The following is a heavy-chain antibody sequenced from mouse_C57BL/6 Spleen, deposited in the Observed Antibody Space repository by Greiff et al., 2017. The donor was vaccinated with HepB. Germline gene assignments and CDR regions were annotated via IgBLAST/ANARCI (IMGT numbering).Heavy chain of an antibody. V-gene: IGHV1-69*01. Sequence: QVQLQQPGAELVMPGASVKLSCKASGYTFTSYWMHWVKQRPGQGLEWIGEIDPSDSYTNYNQKFKGKSTLTVDKSSSTAYMQLSSLTSEDSAVYYCARKPTMVTTSFPYWYFDVWGTGTTVTGSS. CDR3: ARKPTMVTTSFPYWYFDV. J-gene: IGHJ1*03. D-gene: IGHD2-9*01. CDR2: IDPSDSYT. CDR1: GYTFTSYW.